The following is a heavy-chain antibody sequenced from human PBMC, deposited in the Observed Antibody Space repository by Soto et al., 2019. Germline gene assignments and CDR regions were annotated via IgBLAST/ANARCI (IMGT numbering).Heavy chain of an antibody. Sequence: EVRLVESGGGLIQPGGTLTVSCAASGFSVSDNYMSWVRQPPGKGLEWVSVIYRGGTIFYADSVKGRFIISRDSSKNTTYLPMTTLRGAATATYYCARVSCSGGGCYPGWYFDLWGRGTLVTVSS. V-gene: IGHV3-53*01. J-gene: IGHJ2*01. CDR3: ARVSCSGGGCYPGWYFDL. CDR2: IYRGGTI. CDR1: GFSVSDNY. D-gene: IGHD2-15*01.